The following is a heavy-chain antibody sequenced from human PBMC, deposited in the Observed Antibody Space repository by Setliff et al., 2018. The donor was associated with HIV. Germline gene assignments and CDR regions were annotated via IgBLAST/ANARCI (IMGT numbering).Heavy chain of an antibody. CDR2: ISGFNGAT. J-gene: IGHJ4*02. D-gene: IGHD3-10*01. CDR3: ATDRTQTGISLVRGRLTDPAKYPLDY. Sequence: RASVKVSCKASGYTFTNYGFSWVRQAPRQGLEWMGWISGFNGATSFAQKFQGRVTMTKDTSTGTAYMELSSLRSDDTAVYYCATDRTQTGISLVRGRLTDPAKYPLDYWGQGTLVTVSS. CDR1: GYTFTNYG. V-gene: IGHV1-18*01.